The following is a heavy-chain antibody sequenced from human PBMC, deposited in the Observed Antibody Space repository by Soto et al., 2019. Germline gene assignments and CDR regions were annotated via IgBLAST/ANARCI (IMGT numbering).Heavy chain of an antibody. Sequence: QVQLQESGPGLVKPSETLSLTCTVSGGSISSYYWSWIRQPPGKGLEWIGYIYYSGSTNYNPSLKSRVTISVDTSKNQFSLKLSSVTAADTAVYYCARGGKTAFDIWGQGTMVPVSS. CDR2: IYYSGST. J-gene: IGHJ3*02. CDR1: GGSISSYY. CDR3: ARGGKTAFDI. V-gene: IGHV4-59*01.